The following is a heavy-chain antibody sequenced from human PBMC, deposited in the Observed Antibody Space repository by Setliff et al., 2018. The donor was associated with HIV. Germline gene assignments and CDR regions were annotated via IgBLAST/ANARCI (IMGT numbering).Heavy chain of an antibody. V-gene: IGHV3-48*03. CDR1: GFTFSDYE. CDR2: ISSNGDTI. CDR3: ARDLTVPTITGTPPSY. Sequence: GGSLRLSCAASGFTFSDYEMNWVRQAPGKGLQWLSYISSNGDTIYYADSVKGRFTVSRDNARKSLFLQMHSLRAEDTAVYFCARDLTVPTITGTPPSYWGHGTLVTVSS. D-gene: IGHD1-20*01. J-gene: IGHJ4*01.